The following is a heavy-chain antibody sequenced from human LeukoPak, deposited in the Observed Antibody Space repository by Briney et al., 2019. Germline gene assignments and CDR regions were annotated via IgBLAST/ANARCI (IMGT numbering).Heavy chain of an antibody. CDR2: IYYSGST. V-gene: IGHV4-59*12. CDR3: ARGGPSGYSSSWYYYYYGMDV. J-gene: IGHJ6*02. CDR1: GGSISSYY. Sequence: PSETLSLTCTVSGGSISSYYWSWIRQPPGKGLEWIGYIYYSGSTNYNPSLKSRVTISVDTSKNQFSLKLSSVTAADTAVYYCARGGPSGYSSSWYYYYYGMDVWGQGTTVTVSS. D-gene: IGHD6-13*01.